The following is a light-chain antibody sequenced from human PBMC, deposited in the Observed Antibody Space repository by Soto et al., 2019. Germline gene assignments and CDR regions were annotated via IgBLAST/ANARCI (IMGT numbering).Light chain of an antibody. Sequence: QSVLTQPPSASGSPGQSVTISCTGTSSDVGAYDYVSWYQQHPGKAPKLMIYEVSQRPSGVPDRFSGSKSGNTASLTISGLQAEDEGDYYCSSFAGINNLLFGGGPKVTVL. CDR3: SSFAGINNLL. CDR1: SSDVGAYDY. CDR2: EVS. J-gene: IGLJ2*01. V-gene: IGLV2-8*01.